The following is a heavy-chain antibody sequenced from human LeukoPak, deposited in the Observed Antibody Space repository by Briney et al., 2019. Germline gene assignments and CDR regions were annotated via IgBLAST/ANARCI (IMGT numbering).Heavy chain of an antibody. J-gene: IGHJ5*02. D-gene: IGHD3-3*01. CDR2: IYHNGGT. CDR3: ARNPVGIITTHPNWFDP. V-gene: IGHV4-4*02. Sequence: SGTLSLTCAVSGGSISSGNWWGWVRQPPGKGLEWIGEIYHNGGTNYNPSLKSRVTISVDKSKNQFSLKLTSVTAADTAVYYCARNPVGIITTHPNWFDPWGQGTLVTVSS. CDR1: GGSISSGNW.